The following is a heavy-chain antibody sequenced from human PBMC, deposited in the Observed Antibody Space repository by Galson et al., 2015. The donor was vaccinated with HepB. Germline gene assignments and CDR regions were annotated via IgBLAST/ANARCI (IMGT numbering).Heavy chain of an antibody. D-gene: IGHD3-3*01. CDR3: ARDYDPAARPLLYFDL. CDR2: IKQDGTEK. J-gene: IGHJ2*01. CDR1: GFTFSSYW. Sequence: SLRLSCAASGFTFSSYWMSWVRQAPGKGLEWVANIKQDGTEKYYVDSVKGRFTISRDNAKNSLYLQMNSLRAEGTAIYYCARDYDPAARPLLYFDLWGRGTLVTVSS. V-gene: IGHV3-7*01.